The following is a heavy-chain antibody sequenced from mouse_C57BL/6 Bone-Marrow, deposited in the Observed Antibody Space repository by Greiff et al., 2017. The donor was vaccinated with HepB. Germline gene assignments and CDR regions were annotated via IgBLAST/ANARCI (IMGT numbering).Heavy chain of an antibody. J-gene: IGHJ4*01. V-gene: IGHV5-12*01. CDR1: GFTFSDYY. CDR2: ISNGGGST. CDR3: ARQKRRNSNYDAMDY. D-gene: IGHD2-5*01. Sequence: DVKLVESGGGLVQPGGSLKLSCAASGFTFSDYYMYWVRQTPEKRLEWVAYISNGGGSTYYPDTVKGRFTISRDNAKNTLYLQMSRLKSEDTAMYYCARQKRRNSNYDAMDYWGQGTSVTVSS.